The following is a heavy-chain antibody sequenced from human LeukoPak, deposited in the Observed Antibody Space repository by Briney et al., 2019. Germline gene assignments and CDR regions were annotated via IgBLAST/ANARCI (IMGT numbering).Heavy chain of an antibody. CDR3: ARLRTYSSSFPMEMYYFDY. V-gene: IGHV4-39*01. CDR2: IYYSGST. D-gene: IGHD6-13*01. CDR1: GGSISSSSYY. J-gene: IGHJ4*02. Sequence: SETLSLTCTVSGGSISSSSYYWGWIRQPPGKGLEWIGSIYYSGSTYYNPSLKSRVTISVDTSKNQFSLKLSSVTAADTAVYYCARLRTYSSSFPMEMYYFDYWGQGTLVTVSS.